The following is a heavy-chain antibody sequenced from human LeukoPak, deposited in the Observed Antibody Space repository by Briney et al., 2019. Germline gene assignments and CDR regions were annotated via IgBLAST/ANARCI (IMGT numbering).Heavy chain of an antibody. V-gene: IGHV3-21*01. Sequence: VGSLRLSCAASGFAFSSYSMNWVRQAPGKGLKWVSSISSSSSYIYYADSVKGRFTISRDNAKNSLYLQMNSLRAEDTAVYYCARHCSSTSCYSSAFDIWGQGTMVTVSS. D-gene: IGHD2-2*01. CDR1: GFAFSSYS. J-gene: IGHJ3*02. CDR2: ISSSSSYI. CDR3: ARHCSSTSCYSSAFDI.